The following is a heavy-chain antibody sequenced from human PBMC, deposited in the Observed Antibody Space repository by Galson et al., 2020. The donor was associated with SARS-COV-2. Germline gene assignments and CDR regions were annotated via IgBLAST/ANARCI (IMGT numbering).Heavy chain of an antibody. J-gene: IGHJ4*02. D-gene: IGHD3-22*01. Sequence: ASVKVSCKASGYTFTSYGLSWVRQAPGQGLEWMGWISAYNGNTNYAQKLQGRVTMTTDTSTSTAYMELRSLRSDDTAVYYCARDPSYYYESSGLLQTGDYCGQGTLVTVSS. CDR3: ARDPSYYYESSGLLQTGDY. CDR1: GYTFTSYG. V-gene: IGHV1-18*04. CDR2: ISAYNGNT.